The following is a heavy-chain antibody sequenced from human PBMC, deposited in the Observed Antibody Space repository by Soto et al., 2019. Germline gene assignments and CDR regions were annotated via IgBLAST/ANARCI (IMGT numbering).Heavy chain of an antibody. CDR2: ISAYNGNT. Sequence: QVQLVQSGAEVKKPGASVKVSCKASGYTFTSYGIGWVRQAPGQGLEWMGWISAYNGNTNYAQKLQGRVTMTTDTSTSTAYMELRSLRSDDTAMYYCARDNIAAAVSYYYYGMDVWGQGTTVTVSS. CDR3: ARDNIAAAVSYYYYGMDV. D-gene: IGHD6-13*01. V-gene: IGHV1-18*01. J-gene: IGHJ6*02. CDR1: GYTFTSYG.